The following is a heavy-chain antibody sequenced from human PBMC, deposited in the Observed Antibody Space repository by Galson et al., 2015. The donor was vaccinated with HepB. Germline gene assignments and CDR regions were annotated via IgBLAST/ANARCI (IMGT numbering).Heavy chain of an antibody. V-gene: IGHV4-39*01. CDR3: ARHILTSYYYDSKPSLGRGFVGAFDI. J-gene: IGHJ3*02. D-gene: IGHD3-22*01. CDR1: GGSISSSSYY. Sequence: SETLSLTCTVSGGSISSSSYYWGWIRQPPGKGLEWIGSIYYSGSTYYNPSLKSRVTISVDTSKNQFSLKLSSVTAADTAVYYCARHILTSYYYDSKPSLGRGFVGAFDIWGQGTMVTVSS. CDR2: IYYSGST.